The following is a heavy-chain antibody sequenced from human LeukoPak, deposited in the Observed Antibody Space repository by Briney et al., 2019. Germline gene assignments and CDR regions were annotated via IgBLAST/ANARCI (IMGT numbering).Heavy chain of an antibody. Sequence: ASVKVSCKASGYTFTGYYMHWVRQAPGQGLEWMGWINPNSGGTNYAQKFQGRVTMTRDTSISTAYMELSRLRSDDTAVYYCAREIESANWNDAHFDYWGQGTLVTVSS. CDR2: INPNSGGT. CDR3: AREIESANWNDAHFDY. V-gene: IGHV1-2*02. CDR1: GYTFTGYY. J-gene: IGHJ4*02. D-gene: IGHD1-1*01.